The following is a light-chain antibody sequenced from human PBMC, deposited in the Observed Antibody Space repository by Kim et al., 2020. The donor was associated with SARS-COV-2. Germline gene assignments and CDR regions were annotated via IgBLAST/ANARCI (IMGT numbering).Light chain of an antibody. J-gene: IGLJ3*02. CDR3: QVWDTNTVV. Sequence: VALGQTATITCGGDNIASKNVQWYQQRPGQAPVLVIYRDRSRPSGIPERFSGSNSWNTATLTISGAQAGDEADFYCQVWDTNTVVFGGGTQLTVL. CDR1: NIASKN. CDR2: RDR. V-gene: IGLV3-9*01.